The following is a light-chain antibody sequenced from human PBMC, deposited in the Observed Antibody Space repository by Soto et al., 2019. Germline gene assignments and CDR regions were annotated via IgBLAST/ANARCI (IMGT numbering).Light chain of an antibody. Sequence: DIQMTQSPSTLSASVGDRVTITCRASQSISSYLAWYQQKPGKAPKLLIFDASNLASGVPSRFSGSESGTEFTLSISSLRPDDFATYYCQQYEGYSTLVTFGGGTKVELK. CDR2: DAS. CDR1: QSISSY. V-gene: IGKV1-5*01. CDR3: QQYEGYSTLVT. J-gene: IGKJ4*01.